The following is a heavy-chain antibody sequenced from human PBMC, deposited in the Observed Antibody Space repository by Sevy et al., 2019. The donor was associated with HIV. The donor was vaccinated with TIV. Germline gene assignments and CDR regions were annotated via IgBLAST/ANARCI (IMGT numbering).Heavy chain of an antibody. J-gene: IGHJ6*02. V-gene: IGHV3-21*04. D-gene: IGHD3-10*01. CDR2: ISKSSSYI. Sequence: GGSLRLSCAASGSSFESFAMNWVRQAPGKGLEWVAYISKSSSYIYYADSVKGRFTISRDNAKNSLFLQMNSPGAEDTAIYYCTRGSGIDYYEKGMDLWGQGTTVTVSS. CDR3: TRGSGIDYYEKGMDL. CDR1: GSSFESFA.